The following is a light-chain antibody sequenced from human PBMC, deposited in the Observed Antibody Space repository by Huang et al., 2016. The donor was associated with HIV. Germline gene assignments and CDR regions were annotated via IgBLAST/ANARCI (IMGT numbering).Light chain of an antibody. V-gene: IGKV3-15*01. J-gene: IGKJ2*01. Sequence: EIVMTQSPATLSVSPGERATLSCRASQSVSSNLAWYQQKPGQAPSLLSYDASTRATGIPARCSGSWAGTEFTLTISSLQSEDFAIYCCHQYNNWPPYTFGQGTKLEIK. CDR1: QSVSSN. CDR3: HQYNNWPPYT. CDR2: DAS.